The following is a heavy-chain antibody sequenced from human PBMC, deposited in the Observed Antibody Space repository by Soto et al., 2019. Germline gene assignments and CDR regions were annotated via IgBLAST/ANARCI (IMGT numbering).Heavy chain of an antibody. CDR1: GYTFTGYY. CDR2: INPSGGST. V-gene: IGHV1-2*04. CDR3: ARDLVDIVATIRPYYYGMDV. D-gene: IGHD5-12*01. J-gene: IGHJ6*02. Sequence: ASVKVSSKASGYTFTGYYMHWVRQAPGQGLEWMGIINPSGGSTSYAQKFQGWVTMTRDTSISTAYMELSRLRSDDTAVYYCARDLVDIVATIRPYYYGMDVWGQGTTVTVSS.